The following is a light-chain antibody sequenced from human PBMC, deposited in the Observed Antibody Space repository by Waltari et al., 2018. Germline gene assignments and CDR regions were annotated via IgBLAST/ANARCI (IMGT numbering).Light chain of an antibody. J-gene: IGLJ2*01. CDR3: QAWDSGTV. CDR1: HLGSKW. CDR2: ADS. V-gene: IGLV3-1*01. Sequence: GQTASIACSGDHLGSKWTSWYQQKAGQSPVLVIYADSERPSGVPGRFSAARSGNTATLTISGTQAMDEADYYCQAWDSGTVFGGGTKLTVL.